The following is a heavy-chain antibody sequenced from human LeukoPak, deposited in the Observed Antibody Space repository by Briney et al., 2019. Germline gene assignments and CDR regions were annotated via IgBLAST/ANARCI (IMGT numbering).Heavy chain of an antibody. CDR2: IYHSGIT. Sequence: SETLSLTCTVSGGSISSSSYYWGWIRQPPGKGLEWIGNIYHSGITYYNHFNSSLKSRVTISIDTSKNQFSLKLSSVTAADTAVYYCARLPTITFFDYWGQRTLVTVSS. V-gene: IGHV4-39*01. CDR1: GGSISSSSYY. CDR3: ARLPTITFFDY. J-gene: IGHJ4*02. D-gene: IGHD5-12*01.